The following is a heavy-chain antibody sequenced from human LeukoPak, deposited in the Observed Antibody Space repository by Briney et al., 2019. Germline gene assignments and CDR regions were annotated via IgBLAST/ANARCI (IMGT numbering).Heavy chain of an antibody. CDR2: INHSGST. Sequence: SETLSLTCAVYGGSFSGYYWSWIRQPPEKGQEWIGEINHSGSTNYNPSLKSRVTISVDTSKNQFSLKLSSVTAADTAVYYCARGRGYSGYEYDYWGQGTLVTVSS. J-gene: IGHJ4*02. D-gene: IGHD5-12*01. CDR3: ARGRGYSGYEYDY. CDR1: GGSFSGYY. V-gene: IGHV4-34*01.